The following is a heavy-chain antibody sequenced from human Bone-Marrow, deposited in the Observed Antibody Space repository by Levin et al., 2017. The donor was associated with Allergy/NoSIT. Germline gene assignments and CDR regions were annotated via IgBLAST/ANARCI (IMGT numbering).Heavy chain of an antibody. J-gene: IGHJ3*02. CDR3: AKDSRYCSSTSCYENHVLGAVDI. Sequence: GGSLRLSCAASGFTFSSYAMSWVRQAPGKGLEWVSAISGSGGGTYYADSVKGRFTISRDNSKNTLYLQMNSLRAEDTAVYYCAKDSRYCSSTSCYENHVLGAVDIWGQGTMVSVSS. CDR1: GFTFSSYA. V-gene: IGHV3-23*01. CDR2: ISGSGGGT. D-gene: IGHD2-2*01.